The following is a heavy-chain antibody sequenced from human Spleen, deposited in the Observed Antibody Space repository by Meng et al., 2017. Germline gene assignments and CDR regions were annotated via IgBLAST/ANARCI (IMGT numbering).Heavy chain of an antibody. CDR3: ARGWKETSSIAARRNGFDP. D-gene: IGHD6-6*01. V-gene: IGHV4-34*01. CDR1: GGSFRGYY. Sequence: GPGRLKPSETLSLTCAVYGGSFRGYYCNWIRQPPGKGLEGIGEINHSGGTNYNPSLKSRVTISVDTSKNQFSLKLSSVTAADTAVYYCARGWKETSSIAARRNGFDPWGQGTLVTVSS. CDR2: INHSGGT. J-gene: IGHJ5*02.